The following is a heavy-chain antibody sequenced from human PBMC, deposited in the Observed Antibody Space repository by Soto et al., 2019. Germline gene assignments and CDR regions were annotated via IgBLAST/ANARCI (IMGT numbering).Heavy chain of an antibody. CDR1: GDSISSYY. J-gene: IGHJ4*02. CDR3: AIVVVTTSEDYFDY. D-gene: IGHD2-21*02. CDR2: ISYSGST. V-gene: IGHV4-59*01. Sequence: PSETLSLTCTVSGDSISSYYWSWIRQPPGKGLEWIGYISYSGSTDYNPSLKSRVTISVDTSKNQFSLNLSSVTAADTAVYYCAIVVVTTSEDYFDYWGQGTLVTVSS.